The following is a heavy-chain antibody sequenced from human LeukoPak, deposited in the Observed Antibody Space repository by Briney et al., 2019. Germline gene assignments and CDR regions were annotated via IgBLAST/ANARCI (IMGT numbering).Heavy chain of an antibody. CDR3: ARQESLPRGVGCGSGAYLDVFGI. CDR2: IYNSVST. J-gene: IGHJ3*02. Sequence: SETLSLTCMVSGGSISSYYWSWLRQPPGKGLDWIGYIYNSVSTSYNHALKSRVTISEDMFNNGCSLKLSSVAAADTAVYYCARQESLPRGVGCGSGAYLDVFGIWGQGTRVSVSS. D-gene: IGHD2-15*01. CDR1: GGSISSYY. V-gene: IGHV4-59*01.